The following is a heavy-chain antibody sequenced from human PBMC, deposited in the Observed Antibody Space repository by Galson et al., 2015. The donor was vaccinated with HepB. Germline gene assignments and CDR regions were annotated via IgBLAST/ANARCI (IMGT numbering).Heavy chain of an antibody. J-gene: IGHJ4*02. Sequence: SLRLSCAASGFTFSSYAMSWVRQAPGKGLEWVSAISGSGGSTYYADSVKGRFTISRDNSKNTLYLQMNSLRAEDTAVYYCAKGVRGYCSSTSCYFWDYWGQGTLVTVSS. CDR3: AKGVRGYCSSTSCYFWDY. D-gene: IGHD2-2*01. V-gene: IGHV3-23*01. CDR2: ISGSGGST. CDR1: GFTFSSYA.